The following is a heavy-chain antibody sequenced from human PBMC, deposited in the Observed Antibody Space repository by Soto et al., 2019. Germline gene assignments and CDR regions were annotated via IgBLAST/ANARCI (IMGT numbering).Heavy chain of an antibody. CDR3: ARGLNSFDC. Sequence: SLRLSCAVSGFIFSDHYMDWVRQAPGKGLEWIARSRIKADNYITQYAASVKGRFTISRDDSKNSLYLQMNSLKTDDTAVYYCARGLNSFDCWGQGTLVTVSS. V-gene: IGHV3-72*01. CDR1: GFIFSDHY. J-gene: IGHJ4*02. CDR2: SRIKADNYIT.